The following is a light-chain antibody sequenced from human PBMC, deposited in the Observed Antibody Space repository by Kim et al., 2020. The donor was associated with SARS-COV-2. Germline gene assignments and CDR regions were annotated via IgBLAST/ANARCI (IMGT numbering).Light chain of an antibody. V-gene: IGKV1-5*03. CDR1: QSIRSW. J-gene: IGKJ1*01. Sequence: DIQMTQSPSTLSASVGDRVTITCRASQSIRSWLAWYQQKPGKAPKLLIYKASNLESGVPSRFSGSGSGTEFTLTISSLQPDDFATYHCQQYDSYWTFGQGTKVDIK. CDR3: QQYDSYWT. CDR2: KAS.